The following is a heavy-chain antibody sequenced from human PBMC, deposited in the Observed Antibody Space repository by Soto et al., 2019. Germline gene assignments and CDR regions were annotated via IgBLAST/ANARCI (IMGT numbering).Heavy chain of an antibody. CDR3: ARGNQYADNAPNDY. J-gene: IGHJ4*02. CDR2: ISTSGSTI. V-gene: IGHV3-11*01. CDR1: GFTFSDYY. Sequence: PGGSLRLSCAASGFTFSDYYMNWFRQAPGKGLEWVSYISTSGSTIYYADSVKGRFTISRDNAKNSLYLQMNSLRAEDTAIYYCARGNQYADNAPNDYWGQGTLVTVSS. D-gene: IGHD1-1*01.